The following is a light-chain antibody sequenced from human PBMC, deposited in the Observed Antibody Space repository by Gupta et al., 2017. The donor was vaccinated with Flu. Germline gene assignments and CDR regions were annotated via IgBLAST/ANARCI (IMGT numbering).Light chain of an antibody. V-gene: IGLV1-40*01. CDR3: HSYTSSISIFV. CDR2: ASS. CDR1: SCNIGADYD. J-gene: IGLJ1*01. Sequence: VTISCTGRSCNIGADYDVHWYQQVPGTAPKLIIYASSKRSAGVADRFCASKSGTSASLTIAGLQADDEADYYCHSYTSSISIFVFGTGTKVTVL.